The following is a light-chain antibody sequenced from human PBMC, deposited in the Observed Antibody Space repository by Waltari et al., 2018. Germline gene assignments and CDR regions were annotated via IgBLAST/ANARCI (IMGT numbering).Light chain of an antibody. J-gene: IGLJ2*01. CDR3: CSYAGSGTVV. V-gene: IGLV2-23*02. CDR1: RSDVGCYNL. CDR2: EVS. Sequence: SALTQPATVSGSPGQSITIPYTGTRSDVGCYNLVPWYQQHPGKAPKFMVYEVSKRPSGVSNRFSASKSGNTASLTISGLQAEDEADYYCCSYAGSGTVVFGGGTKLTVL.